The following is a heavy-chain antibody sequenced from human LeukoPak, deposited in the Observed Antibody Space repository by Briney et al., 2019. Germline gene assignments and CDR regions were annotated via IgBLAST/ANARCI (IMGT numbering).Heavy chain of an antibody. V-gene: IGHV3-23*01. Sequence: PGGSLRLSCAASGFTFSSYAMSWVRQAPGKGLEWVSATSGSGGSTYYADSVKGRFTISRDNSKNTLYLQMNSLRAEDTAVYYCAKDNDYGGNSGYNWFDPWGQGTLVTVSS. D-gene: IGHD4-23*01. CDR1: GFTFSSYA. CDR3: AKDNDYGGNSGYNWFDP. J-gene: IGHJ5*02. CDR2: TSGSGGST.